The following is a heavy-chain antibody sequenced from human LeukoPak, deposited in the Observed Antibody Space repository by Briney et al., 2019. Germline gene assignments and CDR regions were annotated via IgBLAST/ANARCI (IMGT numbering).Heavy chain of an antibody. CDR3: VREGSYYDSSGYYYVYYFDY. Sequence: GGSLRLSCAASGLTFNSYSMNWVRQAPGKGLEWVSHISSSSDTIFYADSVKGRFTISRDDAKNSLYLQMNSLRAEDTAVYYCVREGSYYDSSGYYYVYYFDYWGQGTLVTVSS. CDR2: ISSSSDTI. J-gene: IGHJ4*02. V-gene: IGHV3-48*04. D-gene: IGHD3-22*01. CDR1: GLTFNSYS.